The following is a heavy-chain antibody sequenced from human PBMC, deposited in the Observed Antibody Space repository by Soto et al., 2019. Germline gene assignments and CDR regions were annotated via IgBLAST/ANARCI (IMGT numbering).Heavy chain of an antibody. J-gene: IGHJ1*01. Sequence: PSETLSLTCTVSGGSLSSGGYYWSWIRQFPGKGLECIGYIYHSGSTYYSPSLKSRVTMSVDTSKNQFSLKLSSVTAADTAVYYCATNGGYYDTSGPKYFQYWGQGTLVTVSS. D-gene: IGHD3-22*01. CDR2: IYHSGST. V-gene: IGHV4-31*03. CDR1: GGSLSSGGYY. CDR3: ATNGGYYDTSGPKYFQY.